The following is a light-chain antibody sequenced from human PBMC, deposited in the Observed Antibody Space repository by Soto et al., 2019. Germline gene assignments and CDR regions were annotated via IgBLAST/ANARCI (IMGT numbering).Light chain of an antibody. Sequence: VFRQSPATLPLSPVERATLSCRASQSVSSNLAWYQQKPGQAPRLLIYGASTRATGIPARFSGSGSGTDFTLTIYRLEPEDFAVYYCQQYGSSHLTFGGGTEVDIK. J-gene: IGKJ4*01. CDR2: GAS. V-gene: IGKV3-20*01. CDR3: QQYGSSHLT. CDR1: QSVSSN.